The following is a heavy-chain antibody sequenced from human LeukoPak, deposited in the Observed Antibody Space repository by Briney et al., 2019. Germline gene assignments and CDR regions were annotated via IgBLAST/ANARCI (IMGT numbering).Heavy chain of an antibody. D-gene: IGHD6-13*01. Sequence: GGSLRLSCAASGFTFSTYGMSWVRQAPGKGLEWVSGISGGGDRTSYAQSVKGRFTISRDNFKNMLYLQMNSLRAEDTAVYYCAKDWHISSWYGRFDPWGQGTLVTVSS. CDR1: GFTFSTYG. V-gene: IGHV3-23*01. J-gene: IGHJ5*02. CDR3: AKDWHISSWYGRFDP. CDR2: ISGGGDRT.